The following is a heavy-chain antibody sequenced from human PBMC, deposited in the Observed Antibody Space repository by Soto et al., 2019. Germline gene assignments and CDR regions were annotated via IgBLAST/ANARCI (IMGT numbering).Heavy chain of an antibody. V-gene: IGHV1-2*04. Sequence: ASLKVSCKASGYTFTGYYMHWVRQAPGQGLEWMGWINPNSGGTNYAQKFQGWVTMTRDTSISTAYMELSRLRSDDTAVYYCAKDRIQLWLGNYYYYYGMDVWGQGTTVNVSS. CDR2: INPNSGGT. J-gene: IGHJ6*02. CDR3: AKDRIQLWLGNYYYYYGMDV. CDR1: GYTFTGYY. D-gene: IGHD5-18*01.